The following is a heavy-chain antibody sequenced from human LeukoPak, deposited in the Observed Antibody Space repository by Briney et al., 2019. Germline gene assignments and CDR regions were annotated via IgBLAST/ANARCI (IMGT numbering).Heavy chain of an antibody. J-gene: IGHJ4*02. CDR3: ARVLNYYDSSGYYFSY. CDR2: ISYDGSNK. D-gene: IGHD3-22*01. Sequence: SLRLSCAASGFTFSYYTMHWVRQAPGKGLEWVAVISYDGSNKYYADSVKGRFTISRDNSKNTLYLQMNSLRAGDTAVYYCARVLNYYDSSGYYFSYWGQGTLVTVSS. CDR1: GFTFSYYT. V-gene: IGHV3-30-3*01.